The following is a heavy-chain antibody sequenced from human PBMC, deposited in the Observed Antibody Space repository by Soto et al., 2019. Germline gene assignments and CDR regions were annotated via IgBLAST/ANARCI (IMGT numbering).Heavy chain of an antibody. J-gene: IGHJ4*02. D-gene: IGHD2-21*01. V-gene: IGHV4-59*01. CDR1: GGSISSYY. Sequence: SETLSLTCTVSGGSISSYYWSWIRQPPGKGLEWIGYIYYSGSTNYNPSLKSRVTISVDTSKNQFSLKLSSVTAADTAVYYCGRAVDWSDYFGYWGQGTLVTVS. CDR3: GRAVDWSDYFGY. CDR2: IYYSGST.